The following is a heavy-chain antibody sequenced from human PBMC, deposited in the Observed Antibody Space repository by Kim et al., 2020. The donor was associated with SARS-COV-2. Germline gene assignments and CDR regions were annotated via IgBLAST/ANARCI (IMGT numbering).Heavy chain of an antibody. CDR3: ASSATVTTTEYYYYGMDV. CDR2: IDPSDSYT. J-gene: IGHJ6*02. V-gene: IGHV5-10-1*01. Sequence: GESLKISCKGSGYSFTSYWISWVRQMPGKGLEWMGRIDPSDSYTNYSPSFQGHVTISADKSISTAYLQWSSLKASDTAMYYCASSATVTTTEYYYYGMDVWGQGTTVTVSS. CDR1: GYSFTSYW. D-gene: IGHD4-17*01.